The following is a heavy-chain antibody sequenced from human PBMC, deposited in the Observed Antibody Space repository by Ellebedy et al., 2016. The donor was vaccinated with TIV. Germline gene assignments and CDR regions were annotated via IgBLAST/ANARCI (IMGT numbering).Heavy chain of an antibody. J-gene: IGHJ4*02. D-gene: IGHD6-19*01. CDR3: ARRTSSGWEYYFDY. Sequence: GESLKISCAASGFTFSSYSMNWVRQAPGKGLEWVPSISSSSSYIYYADSVKGRFTISRDNAKNSLYLQMNSLRAEDTAVYYCARRTSSGWEYYFDYWGQGTLVTVSS. CDR2: ISSSSSYI. V-gene: IGHV3-21*01. CDR1: GFTFSSYS.